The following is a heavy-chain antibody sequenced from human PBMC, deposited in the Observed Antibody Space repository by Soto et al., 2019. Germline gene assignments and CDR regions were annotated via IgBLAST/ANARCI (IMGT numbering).Heavy chain of an antibody. D-gene: IGHD6-19*01. CDR2: INTGNGNT. Sequence: ASVKVSCKASGYTFTGYAMHWVRQAPGQRLEWMGWINTGNGNTKYSQKFQGRVTITRDTSASTAYMELSSLRSEDTAVYYCARAVAVPADFDYWGQRTLVTVSS. V-gene: IGHV1-3*04. CDR1: GYTFTGYA. J-gene: IGHJ4*02. CDR3: ARAVAVPADFDY.